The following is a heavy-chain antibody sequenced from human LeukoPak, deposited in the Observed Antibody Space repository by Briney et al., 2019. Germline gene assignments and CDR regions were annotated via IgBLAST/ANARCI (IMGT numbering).Heavy chain of an antibody. J-gene: IGHJ4*02. V-gene: IGHV1-46*01. D-gene: IGHD2-2*01. CDR3: AKVQTAEVPGLD. CDR2: INPSGGST. CDR1: GYTFTSYY. Sequence: GASVKVSCKASGYTFTSYYMHWVRQAPGQGLEWMGIINPSGGSTSYAQKFQGRVTMTRDTSTSTVYMELSSLRSEDTAVYYCAKVQTAEVPGLDWGQGTLVTVSS.